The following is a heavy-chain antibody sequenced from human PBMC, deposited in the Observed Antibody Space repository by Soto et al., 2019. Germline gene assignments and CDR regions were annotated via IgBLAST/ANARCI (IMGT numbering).Heavy chain of an antibody. D-gene: IGHD2-21*02. CDR3: ARAGEDRDYCGGDCYFDY. CDR2: ISSSGSTI. Sequence: GGSLRLSCAASGFTFSSYEMNWVRQAPGKGLEWVSYISSSGSTIYYADSVKGRFTISRDNAKNSLYLQMNSLRAEDTTVYYCARAGEDRDYCGGDCYFDYWGQGTLVTVSS. V-gene: IGHV3-48*03. J-gene: IGHJ4*02. CDR1: GFTFSSYE.